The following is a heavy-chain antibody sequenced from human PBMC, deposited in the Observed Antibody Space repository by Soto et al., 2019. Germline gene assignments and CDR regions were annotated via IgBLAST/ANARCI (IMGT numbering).Heavy chain of an antibody. CDR2: INAKSGGT. D-gene: IGHD6-13*01. J-gene: IGHJ4*02. CDR3: ARGLYSSPAYFFDS. CDR1: GYTFSGHY. V-gene: IGHV1-2*02. Sequence: QVQLVQSGAEVRKRGASVKVSCNVTGYTFSGHYLHWVRQAPGQGLEWMGWINAKSGGTNYAQKFQDSVTMTADTSVSAASMELTSLRYDDTAVFYCARGLYSSPAYFFDSWGQGTLVTVSS.